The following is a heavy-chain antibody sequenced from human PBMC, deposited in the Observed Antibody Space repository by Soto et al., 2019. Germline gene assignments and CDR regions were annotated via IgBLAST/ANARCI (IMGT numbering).Heavy chain of an antibody. J-gene: IGHJ4*02. V-gene: IGHV3-7*01. CDR2: IKQDGSEK. D-gene: IGHD7-27*01. Sequence: GGSLRLSCAASGFTFSSYWMSWVRQAPGKGLEWVANIKQDGSEKYYVDSVKGRFTISRDKAKNSMYLQMNSLRAEDTAVYYCARDRVTGDSLDYWGQGTLVTVSS. CDR3: ARDRVTGDSLDY. CDR1: GFTFSSYW.